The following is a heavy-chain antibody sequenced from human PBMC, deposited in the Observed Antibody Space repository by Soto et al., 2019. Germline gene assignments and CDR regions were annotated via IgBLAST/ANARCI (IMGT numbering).Heavy chain of an antibody. CDR1: GGTFSSYA. D-gene: IGHD2-15*01. Sequence: SVKVSCKASGGTFSSYAISWVRQAPGQGLEWMGGTIPIFGTANYAQKFQGRVTITADESTSTAYMELSSLRSEDTAVYYCARVRGVDTNAYFDYWGQGTLVTVSA. V-gene: IGHV1-69*13. CDR3: ARVRGVDTNAYFDY. J-gene: IGHJ4*02. CDR2: TIPIFGTA.